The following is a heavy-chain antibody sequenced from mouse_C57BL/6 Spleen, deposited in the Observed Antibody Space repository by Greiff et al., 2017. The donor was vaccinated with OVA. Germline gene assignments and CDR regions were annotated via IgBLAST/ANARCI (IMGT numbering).Heavy chain of an antibody. J-gene: IGHJ3*01. Sequence: VQLQQSGAELVKPGASVKISCKASGYAFSSYWMNWVKQRPGKGLEWIGQIYPGDGDTNYNGKFKGKATLTADKSSSTAYMQLSSLTSEDSAVYFCAREGDSSGYRFFAYWGQGTLVTVSA. D-gene: IGHD3-2*02. CDR3: AREGDSSGYRFFAY. CDR1: GYAFSSYW. CDR2: IYPGDGDT. V-gene: IGHV1-80*01.